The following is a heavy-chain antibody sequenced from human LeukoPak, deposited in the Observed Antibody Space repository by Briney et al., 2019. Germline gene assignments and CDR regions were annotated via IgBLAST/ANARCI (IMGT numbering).Heavy chain of an antibody. CDR2: INSDGGGA. CDR3: ARDVPHNWFDT. V-gene: IGHV3-74*01. Sequence: PEGSLRPSCAASGITFGNNWMHWVRQGPGKGLVWISRINSDGGGAIYADSVKGRFTVSRDNAKNTLYLQMNSLRAEDTAVYYCARDVPHNWFDTWGQGTLVTVSS. J-gene: IGHJ5*02. CDR1: GITFGNNW.